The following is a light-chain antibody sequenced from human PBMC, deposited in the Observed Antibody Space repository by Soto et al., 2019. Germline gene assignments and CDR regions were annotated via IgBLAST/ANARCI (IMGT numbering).Light chain of an antibody. CDR1: QSVTSRF. Sequence: DIVFTQSPGTVSLSPGERATLSCRASQSVTSRFLAWYQQKPGQAPRLLIYGSSSRASGIPDRFSGGGSGTDFTLTISRLEPEDFAVYYCQQYGSTPLITFGQGTRLEI. V-gene: IGKV3-20*01. CDR2: GSS. CDR3: QQYGSTPLIT. J-gene: IGKJ5*01.